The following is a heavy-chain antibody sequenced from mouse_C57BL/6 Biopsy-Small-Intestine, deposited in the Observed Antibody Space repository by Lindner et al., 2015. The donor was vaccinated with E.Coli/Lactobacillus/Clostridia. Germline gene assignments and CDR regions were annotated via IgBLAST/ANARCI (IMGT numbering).Heavy chain of an antibody. CDR1: GFTFNTYA. Sequence: VQLQESGGGLVQPKGSLKLSCAASGFTFNTYAMHWVRQAPGKGLEWVARIRSESSNYATFYADSVKDRFTISRDDSESMLYLQMKNLKTEDTAMYYCVSDYGSSYAMDHWGQGTSVTVSS. J-gene: IGHJ4*01. CDR3: VSDYGSSYAMDH. V-gene: IGHV10-3*01. D-gene: IGHD1-1*01. CDR2: IRSESSNYAT.